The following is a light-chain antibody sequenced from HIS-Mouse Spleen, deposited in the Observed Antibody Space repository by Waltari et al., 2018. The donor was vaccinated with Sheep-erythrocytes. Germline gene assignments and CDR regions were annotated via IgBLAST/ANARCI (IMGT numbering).Light chain of an antibody. J-gene: IGLJ3*02. CDR2: EVR. V-gene: IGLV2-14*01. Sequence: QSALTQPASVSGSPGQSITISCTGTSSDVGGYNYVSWYQQHPGKAPKLVIYEVRNRPSGVFNRFSGSTSGNTASLTISGLQAEDEADYYCSSYTSSSTWVFGGGTKLTVL. CDR1: SSDVGGYNY. CDR3: SSYTSSSTWV.